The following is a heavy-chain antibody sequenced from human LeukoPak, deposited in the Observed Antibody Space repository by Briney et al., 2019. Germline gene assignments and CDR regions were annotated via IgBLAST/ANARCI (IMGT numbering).Heavy chain of an antibody. CDR2: IRSKAYGGTA. D-gene: IGHD3-9*01. V-gene: IGHV3-49*04. J-gene: IGHJ4*02. CDR1: GFTFGDYS. Sequence: GGSLRLSCSASGFTFGDYSMSWVRQAPGKGLEWVGFIRSKAYGGTAEYAASVKGRFTISRDDSESIAYLQMDSLKTEDTAVYYCSREIRYFDWFQADYWGQGTLVTVSS. CDR3: SREIRYFDWFQADY.